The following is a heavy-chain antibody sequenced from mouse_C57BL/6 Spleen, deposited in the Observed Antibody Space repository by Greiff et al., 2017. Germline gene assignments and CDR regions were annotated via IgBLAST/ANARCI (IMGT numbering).Heavy chain of an antibody. CDR1: GYTFTDYY. Sequence: EVQLQQSGPELVKPGASVKISCKASGYTFTDYYMNWVKQSHGKSLEWIGDINPNNGGTSYNQKFKGKATLTVDKSSSTAYMELRSLTSEDSAVYYCARKGRTWYFDVWGTGTTVTVSS. CDR3: ARKGRTWYFDV. J-gene: IGHJ1*03. V-gene: IGHV1-26*01. CDR2: INPNNGGT.